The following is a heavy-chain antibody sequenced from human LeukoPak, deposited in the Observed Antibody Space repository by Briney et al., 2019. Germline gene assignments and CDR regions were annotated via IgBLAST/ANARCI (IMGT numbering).Heavy chain of an antibody. D-gene: IGHD1-26*01. V-gene: IGHV3-7*03. CDR1: GFTFSSYW. Sequence: PGGSLRLSCAASGFTFSSYWMSWVRQAPGKGLEWVANIKQDGSEKYYVDSVKGRFTISRDHAKNSVYLQMDSLRVEDTALYYCARDRMGATGNFDYWGQGTLVTVSS. CDR3: ARDRMGATGNFDY. CDR2: IKQDGSEK. J-gene: IGHJ4*02.